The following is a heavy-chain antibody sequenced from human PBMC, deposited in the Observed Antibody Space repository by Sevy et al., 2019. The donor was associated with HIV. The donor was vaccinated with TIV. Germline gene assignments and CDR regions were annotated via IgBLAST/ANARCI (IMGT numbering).Heavy chain of an antibody. CDR1: GFSFSSYG. J-gene: IGHJ6*02. CDR3: GKDRSDILISYPPRGMDG. Sequence: GGSLRLSCAASGFSFSSYGMHWVRQAPGKGLEWVAFIRYDGSNKYFADSVKGRVTISRDNSKNTLYLQMNSLRGEATSVYYCGKDRSDILISYPPRGMDGWGQGTTVTVS. D-gene: IGHD3-9*01. V-gene: IGHV3-30*02. CDR2: IRYDGSNK.